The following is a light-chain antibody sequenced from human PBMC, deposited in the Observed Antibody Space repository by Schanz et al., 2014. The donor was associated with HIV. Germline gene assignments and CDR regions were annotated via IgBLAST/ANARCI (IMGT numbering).Light chain of an antibody. V-gene: IGLV1-51*01. Sequence: QSVLTQPPSVSAAPGQRVTIPCSGGAFNVGHNFVFWYQQFPGTAPKLLIYADHQRPSEIPDRFSGSKTGTSATLGITGLQTGDEADFYCGTWDSGLSVVLFGGGTKLTVL. CDR2: ADH. CDR1: AFNVGHNF. CDR3: GTWDSGLSVVL. J-gene: IGLJ2*01.